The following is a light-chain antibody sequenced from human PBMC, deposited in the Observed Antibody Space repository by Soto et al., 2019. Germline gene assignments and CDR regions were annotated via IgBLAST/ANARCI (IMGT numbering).Light chain of an antibody. J-gene: IGLJ1*01. CDR3: SSFVGFSTFGRYV. CDR2: EGT. V-gene: IGLV2-23*03. Sequence: QSVLTQPPSASGSPGQSVTISCTGTSSDVGGYNYVSWYQQHPGKAPKLIIYEGTKRPSGVSNRFSGSKSDNTASLTISGLQADDEADYYCSSFVGFSTFGRYVFGTGTKLTVL. CDR1: SSDVGGYNY.